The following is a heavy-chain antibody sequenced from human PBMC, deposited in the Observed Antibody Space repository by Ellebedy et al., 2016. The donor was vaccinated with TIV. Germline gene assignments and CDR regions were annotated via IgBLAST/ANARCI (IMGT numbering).Heavy chain of an antibody. D-gene: IGHD2/OR15-2a*01. V-gene: IGHV4-61*08. CDR1: GGFVTSGAYY. Sequence: SETLSLTCTVSGGFVTSGAYYWSWIRQPPGKGLEWIGYILYSGVTDSHPSLLSRVTMSVDTARNQFSLNLSSVTAADTAVYFWARDSPAYYNTRGFDYWGQGILVTVSS. J-gene: IGHJ4*02. CDR3: ARDSPAYYNTRGFDY. CDR2: ILYSGVT.